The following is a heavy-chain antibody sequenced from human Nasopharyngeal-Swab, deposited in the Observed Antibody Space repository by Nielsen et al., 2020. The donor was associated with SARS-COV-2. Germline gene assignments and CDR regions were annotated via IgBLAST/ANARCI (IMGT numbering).Heavy chain of an antibody. CDR1: GFTFSSYA. CDR2: ISYDGSNK. D-gene: IGHD3-10*01. Sequence: GESLKISCAASGFTFSSYAMHWVRQAPGKELEWVAVISYDGSNKYYADSVKGRFTISRDNSKNTLYLQMNSLRAEDTAVYYCARAGSGSYYYGMDVWGQGTTVTVSS. CDR3: ARAGSGSYYYGMDV. J-gene: IGHJ6*02. V-gene: IGHV3-30-3*01.